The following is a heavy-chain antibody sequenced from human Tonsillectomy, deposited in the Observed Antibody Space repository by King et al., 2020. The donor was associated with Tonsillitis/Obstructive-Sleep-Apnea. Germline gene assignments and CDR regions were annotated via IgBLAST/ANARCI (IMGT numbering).Heavy chain of an antibody. Sequence: VQLVESGGGLVQPGGSLRLSCSASGFTFSSYSMHWVRQAPGKGLEYVSAISSNGGSTYSADSVKGRFTISRDNSKTTMYLQMSILRAEDTAVYYCLKGPLGGATVYYYWGQGTLVTVSS. CDR2: ISSNGGST. CDR3: LKGPLGGATVYYY. CDR1: GFTFSSYS. J-gene: IGHJ4*02. D-gene: IGHD1-26*01. V-gene: IGHV3-64D*06.